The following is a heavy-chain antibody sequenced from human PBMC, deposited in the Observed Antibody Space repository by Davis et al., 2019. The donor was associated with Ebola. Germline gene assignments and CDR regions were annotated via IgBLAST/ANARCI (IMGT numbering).Heavy chain of an antibody. J-gene: IGHJ4*02. D-gene: IGHD6-19*01. Sequence: GESLKISCTASGFTFGDYAMSWFRQAPGKGLEWVGFIRSKAYGGTTEYAASVKGRFTISRHDSKSIAYLQINSLKTEDTAVYYCTRDLRSSGWSLGYWGQGTLVTVSS. CDR2: IRSKAYGGTT. CDR3: TRDLRSSGWSLGY. CDR1: GFTFGDYA. V-gene: IGHV3-49*03.